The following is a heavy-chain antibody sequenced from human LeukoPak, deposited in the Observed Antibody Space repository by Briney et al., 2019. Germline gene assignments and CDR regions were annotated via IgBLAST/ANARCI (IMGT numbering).Heavy chain of an antibody. CDR1: GGTFTTYA. J-gene: IGHJ4*02. V-gene: IGHV1-69*13. CDR3: AREMATIPDY. CDR2: IIPMFGRS. Sequence: ASVKVSCKASGGTFTTYAITWVRQAPGQGLEWMGRIIPMFGRSNYAQKFQGRVTITADESTTTTYMELSSLRSEDTAAYYCAREMATIPDYWGQGTLVTVSS. D-gene: IGHD5-24*01.